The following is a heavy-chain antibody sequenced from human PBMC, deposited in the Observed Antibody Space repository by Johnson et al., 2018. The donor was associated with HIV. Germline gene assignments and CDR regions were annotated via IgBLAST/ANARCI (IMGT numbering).Heavy chain of an antibody. V-gene: IGHV3-33*05. D-gene: IGHD3-22*01. CDR3: TTDRDSSGYLDAVDI. J-gene: IGHJ3*02. CDR1: GFTFSSYA. Sequence: QVQLVESGGGVVQPGGSLRLSCAASGFTFSSYAMHWVRQAPGKGLEWVAVISYDGGDTFYADSVKGRFTIPRDDSNNTLYLQMNSLKTEDTAVYYCTTDRDSSGYLDAVDIWGQGTMVTVSS. CDR2: ISYDGGDT.